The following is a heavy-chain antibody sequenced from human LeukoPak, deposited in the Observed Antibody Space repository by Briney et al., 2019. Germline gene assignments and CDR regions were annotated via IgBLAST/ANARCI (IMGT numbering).Heavy chain of an antibody. CDR1: GGSISSGGYS. V-gene: IGHV4-30-2*01. D-gene: IGHD3-3*01. J-gene: IGHJ3*02. CDR3: ARDLDGGAFDI. Sequence: PSQTLSLTCAVSGGSISSGGYSWSWIRQPPGKGLEWIGYIYHSGSTYYNPSLKSRVTISVDRSKNQFSLKLSSVTAADTAVYYCARDLDGGAFDIWGQGTMVTVSS. CDR2: IYHSGST.